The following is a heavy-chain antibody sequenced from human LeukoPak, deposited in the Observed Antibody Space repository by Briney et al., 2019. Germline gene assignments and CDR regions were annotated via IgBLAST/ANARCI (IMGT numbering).Heavy chain of an antibody. V-gene: IGHV4-34*01. J-gene: IGHJ4*02. Sequence: SETLSLTCAVYGGSFSGYYWSWIRQPPGKGLEWIGEINHSGSTNYNPSLKSRVTISVDTSKNQFSLKLSSVTAADTAVYYCARGHGAAPYYFDYWGQGTLVTVSS. CDR3: ARGHGAAPYYFDY. D-gene: IGHD2-15*01. CDR1: GGSFSGYY. CDR2: INHSGST.